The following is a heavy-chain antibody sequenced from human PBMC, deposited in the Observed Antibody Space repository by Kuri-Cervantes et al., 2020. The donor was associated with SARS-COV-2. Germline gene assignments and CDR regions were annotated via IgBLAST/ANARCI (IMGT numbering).Heavy chain of an antibody. CDR3: AKDPSKTPYYMDV. CDR2: ISYDGSNK. Sequence: GGSLRLSYAASGFTFSSYAMHWVRQAPGKGLEWVAVISYDGSNKYYADSVKGRFTISRDNSKNTLYLQMNSLRAEDTAVYYCAKDPSKTPYYMDVWGKGTTVTVSS. CDR1: GFTFSSYA. V-gene: IGHV3-30-3*01. J-gene: IGHJ6*03.